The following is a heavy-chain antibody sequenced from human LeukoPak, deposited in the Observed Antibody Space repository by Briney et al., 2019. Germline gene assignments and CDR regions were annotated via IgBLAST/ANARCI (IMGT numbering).Heavy chain of an antibody. CDR1: GGSFSGYY. Sequence: SETLSLTCAVYGGSFSGYYWSWIRQPPGNGLEWIGEINHSGSTNYNPSLKSRVTISVDTSKNQFSLKLSSVTAADTAVYYCATNDCSSTSCPDDYWGQGTLVTVSS. CDR2: INHSGST. J-gene: IGHJ4*02. V-gene: IGHV4-34*01. CDR3: ATNDCSSTSCPDDY. D-gene: IGHD2-2*01.